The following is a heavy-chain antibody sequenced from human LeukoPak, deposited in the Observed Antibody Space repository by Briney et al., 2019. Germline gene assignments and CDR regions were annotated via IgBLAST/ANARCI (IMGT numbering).Heavy chain of an antibody. D-gene: IGHD2-2*01. CDR1: GFTVSSNY. V-gene: IGHV3-53*01. Sequence: GGSLRLSCAASGFTVSSNYMSWVRQAPGKGLEWVSVIYSGGSTYYADSVKGRFTISRDNSKNTLYLQMNSLRAEDTAVYYCAKDAPGYCSSTSCLNFDYWGQGTLVTVSS. J-gene: IGHJ4*02. CDR3: AKDAPGYCSSTSCLNFDY. CDR2: IYSGGST.